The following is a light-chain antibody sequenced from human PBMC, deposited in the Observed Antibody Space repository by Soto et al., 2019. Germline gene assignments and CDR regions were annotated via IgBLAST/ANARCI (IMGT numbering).Light chain of an antibody. Sequence: DIQMTHSPSSLSASLRHRFTITFRASQSISTYLHWYQQKAGKAPPPLIYAASNFQSGVPSRFSGSGSGTDFTLTINSLPPEDFATYYCQQGYSTPWTFGQGTKVDIK. CDR3: QQGYSTPWT. V-gene: IGKV1-39*01. CDR2: AAS. CDR1: QSISTY. J-gene: IGKJ1*01.